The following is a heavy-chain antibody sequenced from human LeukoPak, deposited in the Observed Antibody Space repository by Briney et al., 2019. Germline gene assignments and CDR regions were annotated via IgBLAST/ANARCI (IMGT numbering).Heavy chain of an antibody. J-gene: IGHJ3*02. D-gene: IGHD5-24*01. CDR2: INTNTGNP. Sequence: GASVKVSCKASGYTFTSYAMNWVRQAPGQGLEWMGWINTNTGNPTYAQGFTGRFVFSLDTSVSTAYLQISSLKAEDTAVYYCARDRWGDGYNYFHAFDIWGQGTMVTVSS. V-gene: IGHV7-4-1*02. CDR1: GYTFTSYA. CDR3: ARDRWGDGYNYFHAFDI.